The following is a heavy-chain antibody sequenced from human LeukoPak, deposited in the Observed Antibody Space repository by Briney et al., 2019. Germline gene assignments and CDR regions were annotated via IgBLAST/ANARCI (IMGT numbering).Heavy chain of an antibody. D-gene: IGHD1-26*01. V-gene: IGHV3-23*01. CDR2: ISGSGGST. CDR1: GFIFSTYD. CDR3: AKTPGGSYYSYFDY. J-gene: IGHJ4*02. Sequence: GGSLRLSCAASGFIFSTYDLSWVRQAPGKGLEWVSAISGSGGSTYYADSVKGRFTISRDNSKNTLYLQMNSLRAEDTAVYYCAKTPGGSYYSYFDYWGQGTLVTVSS.